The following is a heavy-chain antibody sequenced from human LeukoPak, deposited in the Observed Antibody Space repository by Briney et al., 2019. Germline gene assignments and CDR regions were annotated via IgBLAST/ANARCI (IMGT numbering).Heavy chain of an antibody. J-gene: IGHJ6*03. D-gene: IGHD6-19*01. CDR3: ARGGVPEWLVQRGYYYYYMDV. CDR2: INPNSGDT. V-gene: IGHV1-2*02. Sequence: ASVKVSCKASGYTFTGFYIHWVRQAPGQGLEWMGWINPNSGDTKYAQKFQGRVTVTRDTSISTAYMELSRLRSDDTAVYYCARGGVPEWLVQRGYYYYYMDVWGKGTTVTVSS. CDR1: GYTFTGFY.